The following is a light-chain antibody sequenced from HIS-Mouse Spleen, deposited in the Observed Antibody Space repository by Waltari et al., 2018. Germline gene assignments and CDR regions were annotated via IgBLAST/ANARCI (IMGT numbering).Light chain of an antibody. V-gene: IGLV1-47*01. CDR3: AAWDDSLSGYV. CDR1: SSNIVSNY. CDR2: GNN. J-gene: IGLJ1*01. Sequence: QSVLTQPPSASGTPGPRVTISCSGSSSNIVSNYVYWYQQLPGTAPKLLIYGNNQRPSGVPDRFSGSKSGTSASLAISGLRSEDEADYYCAAWDDSLSGYVFGTGTKVTVL.